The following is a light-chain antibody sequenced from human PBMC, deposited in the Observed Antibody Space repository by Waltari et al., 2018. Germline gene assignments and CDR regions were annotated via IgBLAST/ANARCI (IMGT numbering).Light chain of an antibody. Sequence: DIQMTQSPSTLSASVGDRVTITCRASQSISTWLAWYQQKPGKAPKLLIYKASSLESGVPSRFGGSGSGTEFTLTISSLQPDDFATYYCQQYKSSFRTFGQGTKVEIK. CDR2: KAS. V-gene: IGKV1-5*03. CDR3: QQYKSSFRT. J-gene: IGKJ1*01. CDR1: QSISTW.